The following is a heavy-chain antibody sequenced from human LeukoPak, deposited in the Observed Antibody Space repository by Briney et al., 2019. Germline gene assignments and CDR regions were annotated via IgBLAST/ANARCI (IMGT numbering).Heavy chain of an antibody. V-gene: IGHV4-59*01. J-gene: IGHJ4*02. Sequence: PSETLSLTCTVSGGSISSYYWSWIRQPPGKGLEWIGFIFYSGTTNYKPSLNSRVTISVDTSKNQFSLKPSSVTAADTAVYYCARAPYFDFWTGYYFDYWGQGTLVTVSS. D-gene: IGHD3-3*01. CDR1: GGSISSYY. CDR2: IFYSGTT. CDR3: ARAPYFDFWTGYYFDY.